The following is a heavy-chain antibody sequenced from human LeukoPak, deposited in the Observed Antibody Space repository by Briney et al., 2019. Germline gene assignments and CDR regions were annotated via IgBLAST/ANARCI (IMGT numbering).Heavy chain of an antibody. J-gene: IGHJ4*02. CDR3: ARLGYCSRGDCYFSGY. Sequence: SETLSLTCTVSGGSISSGSYYWSWIRQPAGKGLEWIGRIYTSGSTNYNPSLKSRVTISVDTSKNQFSLKLNSVTAADTAVYYCARLGYCSRGDCYFSGYWGQGTLVTVSS. CDR1: GGSISSGSYY. V-gene: IGHV4-61*02. D-gene: IGHD2-15*01. CDR2: IYTSGST.